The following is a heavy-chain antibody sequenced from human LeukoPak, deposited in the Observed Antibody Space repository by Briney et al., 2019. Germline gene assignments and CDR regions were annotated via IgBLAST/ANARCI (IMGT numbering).Heavy chain of an antibody. CDR1: GFTFSSYS. D-gene: IGHD5-18*01. CDR3: ARDPARGYSYGALY. V-gene: IGHV3-48*01. Sequence: GGSLRLSCAASGFTFSSYSMNWVRQAPGKGLEWVSYISSSSSTIYYADSVKGRFTISRDNAKNSLYLQMNSLRAEDTAVYYCARDPARGYSYGALYWGQGTLVTVSS. J-gene: IGHJ4*02. CDR2: ISSSSSTI.